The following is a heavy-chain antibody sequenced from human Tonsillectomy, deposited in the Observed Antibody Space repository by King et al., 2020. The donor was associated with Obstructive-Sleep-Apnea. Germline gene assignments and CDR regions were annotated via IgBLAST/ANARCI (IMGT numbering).Heavy chain of an antibody. J-gene: IGHJ1*01. Sequence: QLQESGPGLVKPSETLSLNCTVSGGSISSYYWSWIQQPPGKGLEWIGYIYYSGSTDYTNYNPSLRSRVTISADTSKNQFSLKLSSVTAADTAVYYCARGYGAIVAGDWGQGTLVTVSS. V-gene: IGHV4-59*08. CDR2: IYYSGSTDYT. CDR1: GGSISSYY. D-gene: IGHD2-15*01. CDR3: ARGYGAIVAGD.